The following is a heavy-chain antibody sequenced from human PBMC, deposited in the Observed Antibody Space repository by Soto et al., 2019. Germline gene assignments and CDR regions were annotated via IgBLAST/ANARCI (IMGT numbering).Heavy chain of an antibody. CDR1: GFTFSSYG. J-gene: IGHJ6*02. CDR2: IKQDGSEN. Sequence: EVQLVESGGGLVQPGGSLRLSCAASGFTFSSYGMSWVRRAPGKGLGWVANIKQDGSENYYVASVKGRFTISRDNTNTPPLLKMNIRGAEDAAVYYCAGDAVSDFSYGMDVWGQGTTVTVSS. V-gene: IGHV3-7*01. CDR3: AGDAVSDFSYGMDV. D-gene: IGHD3-3*01.